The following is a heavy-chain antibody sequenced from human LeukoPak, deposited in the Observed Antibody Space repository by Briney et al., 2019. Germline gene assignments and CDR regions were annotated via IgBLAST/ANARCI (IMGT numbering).Heavy chain of an antibody. CDR1: GFTFSGSA. J-gene: IGHJ4*02. V-gene: IGHV3-73*01. CDR3: TRLDYDSSCPSDY. CDR2: IRSKANSYAT. D-gene: IGHD3-22*01. Sequence: GGPLRLSCAASGFTFSGSAMHWVRQASGKGLEWVGRIRSKANSYATAYAASVKGRFTISRDDSKNTAYLQMNSLKTEDTAVYYCTRLDYDSSCPSDYWGQGTLVTVSS.